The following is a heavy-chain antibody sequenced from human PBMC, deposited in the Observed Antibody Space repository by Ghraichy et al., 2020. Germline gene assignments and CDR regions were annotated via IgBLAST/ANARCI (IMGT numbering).Heavy chain of an antibody. Sequence: SETLSLTCTVSGGSISSYYWTWIRQPPGKGLEWIGYIYYSGSTNYNPSLKSRVTISVDTSKNQFSLKLSSVTAADTAVYYCARAQGWFDPWGQGTLVTVSS. CDR1: GGSISSYY. CDR3: ARAQGWFDP. CDR2: IYYSGST. J-gene: IGHJ5*02. V-gene: IGHV4-59*01.